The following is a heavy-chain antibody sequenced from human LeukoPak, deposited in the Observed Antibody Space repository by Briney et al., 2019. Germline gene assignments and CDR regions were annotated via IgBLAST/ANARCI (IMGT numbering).Heavy chain of an antibody. J-gene: IGHJ3*02. CDR3: ARDFIRYCSSTSCNAFDI. V-gene: IGHV3-48*04. Sequence: GGSLRLSCAASGFTFSSYSMNWVRQAPGKGLEWVSYISSSSSTIYYADSVKGRFTISRDNAKNSLYLQMNSLRAEDTAVYYCARDFIRYCSSTSCNAFDIWGQGTMVTVSS. CDR1: GFTFSSYS. D-gene: IGHD2-2*01. CDR2: ISSSSSTI.